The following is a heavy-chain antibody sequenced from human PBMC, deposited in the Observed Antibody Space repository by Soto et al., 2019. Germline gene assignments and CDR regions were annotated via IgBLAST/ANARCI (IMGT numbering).Heavy chain of an antibody. J-gene: IGHJ4*02. D-gene: IGHD3-22*01. V-gene: IGHV1-69*01. CDR2: IIPIFGTA. Sequence: QVQLVQSGAEVKKPGSSVKVSCKASGGTFSSYAISWVRQAPGQGLEWMGGIIPIFGTANYAQKLQGRDTITADESTSTAYMELSSLRSEDTAVYYCAKEKDYYDSSGYYYSLGYFDYWGQGTLVTVSS. CDR3: AKEKDYYDSSGYYYSLGYFDY. CDR1: GGTFSSYA.